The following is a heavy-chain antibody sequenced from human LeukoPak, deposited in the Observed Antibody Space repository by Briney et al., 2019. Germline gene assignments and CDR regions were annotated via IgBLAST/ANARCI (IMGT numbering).Heavy chain of an antibody. J-gene: IGHJ4*02. V-gene: IGHV4-38-2*02. CDR1: GYSISSVYY. D-gene: IGHD3-3*01. CDR3: ARGINYDFWSGYSNLDY. CDR2: IYHSGST. Sequence: SETLSLTCTVSGYSISSVYYWGCIRQPPGKGREWIGSIYHSGSTYYNPSLKSRVTISVDTSKNKSSLKLSSVTAADTAAYYCARGINYDFWSGYSNLDYWGQGTLVTVSS.